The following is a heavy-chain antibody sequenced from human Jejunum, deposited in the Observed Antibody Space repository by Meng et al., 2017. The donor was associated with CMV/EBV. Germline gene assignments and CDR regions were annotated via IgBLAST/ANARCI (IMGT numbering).Heavy chain of an antibody. CDR3: AKGSSSWYDIDY. CDR2: ISGSGGST. J-gene: IGHJ4*02. CDR1: GFTFSSYA. D-gene: IGHD6-13*01. V-gene: IGHV3-23*01. Sequence: AASGFTFSSYAMSWVRQAPGKGLEWVSAISGSGGSTYYADSVKGRFTISRDNSKNTLYLQMNSLRAEDTAVYYCAKGSSSWYDIDYWGQGTLVTVSS.